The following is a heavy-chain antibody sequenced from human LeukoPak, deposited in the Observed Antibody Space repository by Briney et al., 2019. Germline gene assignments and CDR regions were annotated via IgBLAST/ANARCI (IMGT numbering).Heavy chain of an antibody. D-gene: IGHD6-19*01. Sequence: SETLSLTCTVSGGSISSYYWSWIRQPAAKGLEWIGRIYTSGSTNYNPSLKSRVTMSVATSKNQSSLKLSSVTAADTAVYYCARGDGSGWSGFDPWGQGTLVTVSS. CDR2: IYTSGST. J-gene: IGHJ5*02. CDR3: ARGDGSGWSGFDP. CDR1: GGSISSYY. V-gene: IGHV4-4*07.